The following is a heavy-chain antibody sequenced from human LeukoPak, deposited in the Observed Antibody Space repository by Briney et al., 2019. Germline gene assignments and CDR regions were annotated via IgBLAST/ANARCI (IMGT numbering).Heavy chain of an antibody. Sequence: GGSLRLSCAASGFTFSSYAMSWVRQAPGKGLEWVSAISGSGGSTYYADSVKGRFTISRDNSKNTLYLQMNSLRAEDTAVYYCAKPQYSSGWYGISDAFDIWGQGTMVTVSS. CDR3: AKPQYSSGWYGISDAFDI. CDR1: GFTFSSYA. V-gene: IGHV3-23*01. J-gene: IGHJ3*02. D-gene: IGHD6-13*01. CDR2: ISGSGGST.